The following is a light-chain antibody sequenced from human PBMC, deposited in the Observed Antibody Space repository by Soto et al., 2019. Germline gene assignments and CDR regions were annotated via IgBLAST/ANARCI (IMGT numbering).Light chain of an antibody. V-gene: IGLV2-23*02. CDR3: CAYAGGSVYVL. CDR2: EVS. J-gene: IGLJ3*02. Sequence: QSALTQPASVSGSPGQAITIACTGTSGDVGNYNLVSWYQQHPGKAPHLMIYEVSKRPAGVSHRFSSSKSGNTASLTISGLQAEDEADYYCCAYAGGSVYVLFGGGTKLTVL. CDR1: SGDVGNYNL.